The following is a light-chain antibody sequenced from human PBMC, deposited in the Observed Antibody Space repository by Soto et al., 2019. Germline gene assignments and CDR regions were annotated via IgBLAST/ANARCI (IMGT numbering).Light chain of an antibody. J-gene: IGKJ3*01. Sequence: EIVLTQSPGTLSLSPGERATLSCRASQSVSSSYSAWYQQKPGQAPRLLIYGASSRATGIPDRFSGSGSGTDFTLTISRLEPEDFAVYYCQQYGSSPHTFGPGTKVDIK. CDR1: QSVSSSY. CDR2: GAS. V-gene: IGKV3-20*01. CDR3: QQYGSSPHT.